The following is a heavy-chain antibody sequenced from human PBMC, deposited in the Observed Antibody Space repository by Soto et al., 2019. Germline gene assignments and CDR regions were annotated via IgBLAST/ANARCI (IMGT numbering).Heavy chain of an antibody. D-gene: IGHD3-10*01. Sequence: SETLSLTCTVPGASINDYYWSWIRQPPGEGLQWIAYVYHNGNTAYNPSLMNRVTISLDTSRSQFSLSLSSVTAADTAVYYCATEKSGSSAYSWGQGVLVTVSS. V-gene: IGHV4-59*01. J-gene: IGHJ4*02. CDR3: ATEKSGSSAYS. CDR2: VYHNGNT. CDR1: GASINDYY.